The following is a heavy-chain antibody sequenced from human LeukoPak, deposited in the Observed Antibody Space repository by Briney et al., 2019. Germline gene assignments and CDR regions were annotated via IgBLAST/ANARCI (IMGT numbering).Heavy chain of an antibody. CDR2: IAIDGSTT. CDR1: GFTLSSSW. V-gene: IGHV3-74*01. J-gene: IGHJ4*02. CDR3: AKGSIDWYYFDY. D-gene: IGHD3-9*01. Sequence: PGGSLRLSCAASGFTLSSSWMHWVRQAPGKGLVWVSRIAIDGSTTTYADSVKGRFTISRDNSKNTVYLQMNSLRAEDTAVYYCAKGSIDWYYFDYWGQGTLVTVSS.